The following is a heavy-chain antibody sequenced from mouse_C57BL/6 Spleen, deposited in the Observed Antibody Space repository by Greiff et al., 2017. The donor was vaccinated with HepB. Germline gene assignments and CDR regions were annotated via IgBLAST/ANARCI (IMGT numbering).Heavy chain of an antibody. CDR2: ISSGGSYT. J-gene: IGHJ2*01. CDR3: ARQGYYGNYGSFDY. V-gene: IGHV5-6*01. Sequence: EVQGVESGGDLVKPGGSLKLSCAASGFTFSSYGMSWVRQTPDKRLEWVATISSGGSYTYYPDSVKGRFTISRDNAKKTLYLQMSNLKSEDTAMYYCARQGYYGNYGSFDYWGQGTTLTVSS. D-gene: IGHD2-1*01. CDR1: GFTFSSYG.